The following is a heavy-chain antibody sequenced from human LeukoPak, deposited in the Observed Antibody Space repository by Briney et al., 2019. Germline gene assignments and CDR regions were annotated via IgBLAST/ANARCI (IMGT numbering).Heavy chain of an antibody. V-gene: IGHV4-30-4*07. J-gene: IGHJ5*02. Sequence: PSETLSLTCAVSVDSISSGGYCWSWIRQPPGKGLGLIGYIYYSGRTYYNPSLKSRVTISVDTSKNQFSRNLSSVTAAATAGVYCARDGSSGWFVSFDPWGQGTLVTVSS. D-gene: IGHD6-19*01. CDR2: IYYSGRT. CDR3: ARDGSSGWFVSFDP. CDR1: VDSISSGGYC.